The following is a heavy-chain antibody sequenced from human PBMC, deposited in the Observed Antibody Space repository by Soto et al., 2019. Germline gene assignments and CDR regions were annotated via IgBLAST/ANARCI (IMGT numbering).Heavy chain of an antibody. CDR1: GFTFSIYG. V-gene: IGHV3-30*18. J-gene: IGHJ1*01. CDR3: AKDEDDSGDPDEIGQH. D-gene: IGHD4-17*01. Sequence: GGSLRLSCAASGFTFSIYGMHCVRQGPGKGLEWVAVISYDGSNKYYADSVKGRFTISRDNSKNTLYLQMNSLKAEDTAVYYCAKDEDDSGDPDEIGQHWDQHTLVTVSS. CDR2: ISYDGSNK.